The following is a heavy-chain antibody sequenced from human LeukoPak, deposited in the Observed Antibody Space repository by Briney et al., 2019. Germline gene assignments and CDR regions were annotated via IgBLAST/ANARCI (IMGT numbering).Heavy chain of an antibody. CDR1: GFTFSSYS. V-gene: IGHV3-48*01. CDR3: ARARGRDVVVPAAVEDPIDP. Sequence: GGSLRLSCAASGFTFSSYSMNWVRQAPGKGLEWVSYISSSSSTIYYADSVKGRFTISRDNAKNSLNLQMNSLRAEDTAVYYCARARGRDVVVPAAVEDPIDPWGQGTLVTVSS. J-gene: IGHJ5*02. CDR2: ISSSSSTI. D-gene: IGHD2-2*01.